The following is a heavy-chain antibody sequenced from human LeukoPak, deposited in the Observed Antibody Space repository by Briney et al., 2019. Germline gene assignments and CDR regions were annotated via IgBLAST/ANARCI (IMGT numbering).Heavy chain of an antibody. D-gene: IGHD3-10*01. CDR2: IWYDGSNK. CDR1: GFTFSSYG. CDR3: ARDYYYGSGSFGY. Sequence: PGGSLRLSCAASGFTFSSYGMHWVRQAPGKGLEWVAVIWYDGSNKYYADSVKGRFTISRDNSKNTLYLQMNSLRAEDTAVYYCARDYYYGSGSFGYWGQGTLVTVSS. J-gene: IGHJ4*02. V-gene: IGHV3-33*01.